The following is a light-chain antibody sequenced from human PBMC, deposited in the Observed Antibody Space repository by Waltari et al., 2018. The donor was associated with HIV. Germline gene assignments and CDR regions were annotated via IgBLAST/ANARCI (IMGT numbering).Light chain of an antibody. CDR2: EVT. V-gene: IGLV2-8*01. CDR1: SSDLGAYIY. Sequence: QSALTPPPSSYGSPGHSVTISCPGTSSDLGAYIYVSCYQQHPGKAPKLIIYEVTKRPSGLPNRFSGSKSGNTASLTVSGLQAEDEADYYCVSYAGSNTVIFGGGTKLTVL. CDR3: VSYAGSNTVI. J-gene: IGLJ2*01.